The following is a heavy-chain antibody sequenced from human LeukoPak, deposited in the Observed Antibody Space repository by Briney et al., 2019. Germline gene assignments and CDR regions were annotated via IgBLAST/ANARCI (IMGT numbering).Heavy chain of an antibody. CDR3: AKDSSYSYGYSAYYMDV. J-gene: IGHJ6*03. CDR2: IRYDGYNK. Sequence: GGSLRLSCAASGFTFSSYGMHWVRQAPGKGLEGVAFIRYDGYNKYYADSVKGRFTISRDNSKNTLYLQMNSLRAEDTAVYYCAKDSSYSYGYSAYYMDVWGKGTTVTVSS. D-gene: IGHD5-18*01. CDR1: GFTFSSYG. V-gene: IGHV3-30*02.